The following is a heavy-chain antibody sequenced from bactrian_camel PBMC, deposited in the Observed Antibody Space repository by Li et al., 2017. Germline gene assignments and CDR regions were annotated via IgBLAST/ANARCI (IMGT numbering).Heavy chain of an antibody. CDR3: AAEGPSWDSDSCVNSEIGY. V-gene: IGHV3S29*01. CDR1: QYTSSSNC. Sequence: QLVESGGGSVQTGGSLRLSCTSSQYTSSSNCMGWFRQAPGKEPEGVATIYTGDGSAYYGDSVKGRFTISQDVVKNLVYLQMNDLKPEDTAVYYCAAEGPSWDSDSCVNSEIGYWGQGTQVTVS. CDR2: IYTGDGSA. J-gene: IGHJ6*01.